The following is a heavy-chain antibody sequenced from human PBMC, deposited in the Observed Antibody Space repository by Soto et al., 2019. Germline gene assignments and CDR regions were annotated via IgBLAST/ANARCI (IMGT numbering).Heavy chain of an antibody. CDR2: TVVGSGNT. D-gene: IGHD2-8*01. J-gene: IGHJ6*02. CDR1: GFTFTSSA. V-gene: IGHV1-58*01. Sequence: SVKVSCKASGFTFTSSAVQWVRQARGQRLEWIGWTVVGSGNTNYAQKFQERVTITRDMSTSTAYMELSSLRSEDTAVYYCAAGMVYAMGYYGMDVWGQGTTVTVSS. CDR3: AAGMVYAMGYYGMDV.